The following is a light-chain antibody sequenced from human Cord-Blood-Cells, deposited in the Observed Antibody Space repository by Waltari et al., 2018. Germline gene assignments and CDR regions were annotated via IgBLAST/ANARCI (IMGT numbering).Light chain of an antibody. Sequence: DIQLTQSPSFLSASVGDRVTITCRASQGISSYLAWYQQKPGKAPKLLIYAASTLQSEVPSRFSGSGSGTEFTLTISSLQPEDFATYYCQQLNGYPFTFGPGTKVDIK. V-gene: IGKV1-9*01. J-gene: IGKJ3*01. CDR1: QGISSY. CDR2: AAS. CDR3: QQLNGYPFT.